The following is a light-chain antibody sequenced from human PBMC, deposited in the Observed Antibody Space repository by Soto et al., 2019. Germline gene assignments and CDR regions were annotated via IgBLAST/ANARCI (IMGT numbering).Light chain of an antibody. Sequence: QSVLTQTTSESATPGQRVTISCSGSGSNIGTHAVNWYQQVPGTAPTLLIFRNHQRPSGVPDRFSGSKSGTSASLAISGPQSEDEADYYCAAWDDSLRAVVFGGGTKVTVL. J-gene: IGLJ2*01. CDR3: AAWDDSLRAVV. CDR2: RNH. CDR1: GSNIGTHA. V-gene: IGLV1-44*01.